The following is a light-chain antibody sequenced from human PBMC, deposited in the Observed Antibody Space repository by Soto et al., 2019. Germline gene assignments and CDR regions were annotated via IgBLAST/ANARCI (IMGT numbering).Light chain of an antibody. CDR1: QSFTTSQ. CDR3: QQYASSPRT. V-gene: IGKV3-20*01. CDR2: GAS. Sequence: EIVLTQSPGTLSLSPGERATLFCRASQSFTTSQLAWYPPRPGQAPRVLIFGASRRATGIPDRFSGSWSGTDFTLTIIRLEPEDSAVYYCQQYASSPRTFGQGTTVAIK. J-gene: IGKJ1*01.